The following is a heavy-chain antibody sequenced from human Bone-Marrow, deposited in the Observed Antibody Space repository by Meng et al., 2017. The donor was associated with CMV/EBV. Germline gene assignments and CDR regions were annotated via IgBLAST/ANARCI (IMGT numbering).Heavy chain of an antibody. J-gene: IGHJ6*02. D-gene: IGHD6-13*01. V-gene: IGHV4-59*01. CDR2: IYYSGST. CDR3: ARVGYYYYYGMDI. CDR1: GGSISSNY. Sequence: SETLSLTCTVSGGSISSNYWSWIRQPPGKGLEWIGYIYYSGSTNYNPSLKSRVTISVDTSKKQFTLKLSSVAAADTAVYYCARVGYYYYYGMDIWGQGKTVTVSS.